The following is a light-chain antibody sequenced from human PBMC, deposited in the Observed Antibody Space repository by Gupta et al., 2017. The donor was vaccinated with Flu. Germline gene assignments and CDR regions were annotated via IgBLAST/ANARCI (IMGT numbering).Light chain of an antibody. J-gene: IGKJ3*01. CDR2: DAS. V-gene: IGKV1-33*01. CDR3: QQNRDLLV. CDR1: QDIRNA. Sequence: SPSSLSASVGDRGTIYCRASQDIRNALNWYHQQPGKAPTLLMFDASSREGGVPARFSGSGYGTDFTLSINGLQPQDVGTYYCQQNRDLLVFGPGTRVEI.